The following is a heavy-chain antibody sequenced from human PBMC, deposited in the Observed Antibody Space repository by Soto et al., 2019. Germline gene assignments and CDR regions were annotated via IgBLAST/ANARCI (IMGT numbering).Heavy chain of an antibody. CDR2: IYHSGST. CDR3: ARVPGL. V-gene: IGHV4-30-2*01. J-gene: IGHJ2*01. Sequence: QLQLLESGSGLVKPSQALCLTCAVSGGSISSGGYSWSWIRQPPGKGLEWIGYIYHSGSTYYNPSLKSRVTISVDRSKNQFSLKLSSVTAADTAVYYCARVPGLWGRGTLVTVSS. CDR1: GGSISSGGYS.